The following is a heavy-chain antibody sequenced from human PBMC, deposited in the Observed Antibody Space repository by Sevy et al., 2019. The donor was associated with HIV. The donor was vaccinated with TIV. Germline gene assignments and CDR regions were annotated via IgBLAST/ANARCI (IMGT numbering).Heavy chain of an antibody. V-gene: IGHV3-11*03. Sequence: GGSLRLSCAASGFTFSDYYMSWIRQAPGKGLEWVSYISSSSSYTNYADSVKGRFTISRDNAKNSLYLQMNSLRAEDTAVYYGAGSGKGGAGEGWVVLRAMVGRSYGMDVWGQGTTVTVSS. CDR2: ISSSSSYT. CDR1: GFTFSDYY. CDR3: AGSGKGGAGEGWVVLRAMVGRSYGMDV. J-gene: IGHJ6*02. D-gene: IGHD1-26*01.